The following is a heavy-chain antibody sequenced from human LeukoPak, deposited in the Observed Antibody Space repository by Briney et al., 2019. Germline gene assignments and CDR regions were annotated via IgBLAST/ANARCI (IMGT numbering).Heavy chain of an antibody. V-gene: IGHV4-39*07. CDR1: GGSISSSSYY. CDR3: ARGRGGDY. CDR2: IFYRGST. D-gene: IGHD3-10*01. J-gene: IGHJ4*02. Sequence: SETLSLTCTVSGGSISSSSYYWGWIRQPPGKGLEWIGSIFYRGSTYYNPSLKSRVTISVDTSKNQFSLKLSSVTAADTAVYYCARGRGGDYWGQGTLVTVSS.